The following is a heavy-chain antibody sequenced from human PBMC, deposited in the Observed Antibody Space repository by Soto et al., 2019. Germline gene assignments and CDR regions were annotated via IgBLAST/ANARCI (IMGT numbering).Heavy chain of an antibody. J-gene: IGHJ4*02. Sequence: QVQLQESGPGLVKPSQTLSLTCTVSGGSINSGSYCWRWIRQHPGKGLDRIGCTSYGGSTSYNTSLKSRVTISVDTSKNQFSLKLTSVTAADTAVYYCSRGILVWGQGALITVSS. D-gene: IGHD5-18*01. V-gene: IGHV4-31*03. CDR2: TSYGGST. CDR3: SRGILV. CDR1: GGSINSGSYC.